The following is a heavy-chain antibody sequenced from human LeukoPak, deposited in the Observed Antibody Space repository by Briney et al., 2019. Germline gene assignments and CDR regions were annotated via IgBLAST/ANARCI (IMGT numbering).Heavy chain of an antibody. CDR3: ARSPIGASAY. Sequence: ASVKVSCNPSGYTFTDSYIHWVRQAPAVGLQGMGWINPSNGDTHYAEVFHGRVTMTRDTSIRTAYMELTGLTTDDTAVYYCARSPIGASAYWGRGTLVTVSS. CDR1: GYTFTDSY. CDR2: INPSNGDT. J-gene: IGHJ4*02. V-gene: IGHV1-2*02. D-gene: IGHD3-16*02.